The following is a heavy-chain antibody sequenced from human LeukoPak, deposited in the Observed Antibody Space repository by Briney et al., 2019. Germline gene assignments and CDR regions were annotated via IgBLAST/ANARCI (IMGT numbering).Heavy chain of an antibody. CDR1: GGSLSGYY. D-gene: IGHD2/OR15-2a*01. Sequence: SETLSLTCAAYGGSLSGYYWSWIRQPPGKGLEWIGEINHSGSTNYNPSLKSRVTISVDTSKNQFSLKLSSVTAADTAVYYCARGIYRYYYYGMDVWGQGTTVTVSS. J-gene: IGHJ6*02. CDR2: INHSGST. V-gene: IGHV4-34*01. CDR3: ARGIYRYYYYGMDV.